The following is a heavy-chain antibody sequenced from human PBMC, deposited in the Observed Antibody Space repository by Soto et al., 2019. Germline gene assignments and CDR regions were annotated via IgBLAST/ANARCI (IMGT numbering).Heavy chain of an antibody. Sequence: QSTLKESGPTLVKPTQTLPLTCSFSGFSLSTSGVGVGWIRQPPGKALEWLALIYWSGDEHYRPSLKSRLTITKDTSKNQVVLTMTNMDPVDTATYYCARGRAARPVFAFDIWGQGTMVTVSS. V-gene: IGHV2-5*01. CDR2: IYWSGDE. CDR1: GFSLSTSGVG. J-gene: IGHJ3*02. D-gene: IGHD6-6*01. CDR3: ARGRAARPVFAFDI.